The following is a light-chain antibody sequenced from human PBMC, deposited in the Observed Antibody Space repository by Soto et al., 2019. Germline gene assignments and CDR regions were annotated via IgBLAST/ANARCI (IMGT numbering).Light chain of an antibody. V-gene: IGKV3-15*01. CDR1: QSGSRF. J-gene: IGKJ2*02. CDR3: KQYDNWPPCT. Sequence: EIVMTQSPATLSVSPGERVTLSCRASQSGSRFLAWYQQRPGQAPRLLIYDTSTRATGVPARFSGSGSGTEFSLTISSLQSEDFAVYYCKQYDNWPPCTFGQGTKLEVK. CDR2: DTS.